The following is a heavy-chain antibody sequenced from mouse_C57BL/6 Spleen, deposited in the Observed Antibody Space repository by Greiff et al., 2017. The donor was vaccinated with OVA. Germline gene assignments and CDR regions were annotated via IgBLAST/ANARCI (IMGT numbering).Heavy chain of an antibody. D-gene: IGHD1-1*01. Sequence: VQLQQSGPGLVQPSQSLSITCTVSGFSLTSYGVHWVRQSPGKGLEWLGVIWRGGSTDYNAAFMSRLSITKENSKSQVFFKMNSLQADDAAIYYCAKNDDYGRSSWFAYWGKGTLVTVSA. V-gene: IGHV2-5*01. CDR3: AKNDDYGRSSWFAY. J-gene: IGHJ3*01. CDR2: IWRGGST. CDR1: GFSLTSYG.